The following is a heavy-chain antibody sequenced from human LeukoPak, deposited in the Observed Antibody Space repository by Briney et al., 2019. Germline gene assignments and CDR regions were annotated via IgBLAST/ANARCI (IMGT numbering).Heavy chain of an antibody. CDR2: NYPSGST. J-gene: IGHJ4*02. CDR3: ARLPLGYCSSTSCPTDY. CDR1: GGSISSYY. D-gene: IGHD2-2*01. Sequence: SETLSPTCTVSGGSISSYYWGWIRQPPGEGLGWIGYNYPSGSTNYNPALKSRVTISVDTSKNQFSLKLSSVTAADMAVYYCARLPLGYCSSTSCPTDYWGQGTLVTVSS. V-gene: IGHV4-4*09.